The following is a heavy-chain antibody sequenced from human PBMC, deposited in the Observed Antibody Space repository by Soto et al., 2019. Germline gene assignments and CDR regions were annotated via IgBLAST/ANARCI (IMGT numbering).Heavy chain of an antibody. CDR1: GGSISSSSYY. J-gene: IGHJ6*02. V-gene: IGHV4-39*01. CDR3: ATHQSKGAVGYYYYGMDV. Sequence: PSETLSLTCTVSGGSISSSSYYGGWIRQPPGKGLEWIGSIYYSGSTYYNPSLKSRVTISVDTSKNQFSLKLSSVTAADTAVYYCATHQSKGAVGYYYYGMDVWGQGTTVTVSS. D-gene: IGHD1-26*01. CDR2: IYYSGST.